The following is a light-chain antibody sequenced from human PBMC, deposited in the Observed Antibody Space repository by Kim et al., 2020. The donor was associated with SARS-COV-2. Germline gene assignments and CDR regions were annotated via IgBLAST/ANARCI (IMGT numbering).Light chain of an antibody. V-gene: IGKV3-15*01. CDR3: QQYNNWLT. CDR1: QSVSSN. J-gene: IGKJ4*01. Sequence: SVCPGESATLSGRASQSVSSNLAWYQQKPGQAPRLLIYGASTRATGIPARFSGSGSGTEFTLTISSLQSEDFAVYYCQQYNNWLTFGGGTKVDIK. CDR2: GAS.